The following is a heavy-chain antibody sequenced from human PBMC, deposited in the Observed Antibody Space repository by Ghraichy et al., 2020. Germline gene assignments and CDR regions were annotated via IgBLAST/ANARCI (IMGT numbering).Heavy chain of an antibody. V-gene: IGHV4-34*01. CDR3: ARTYYYGSGSSNWFDP. D-gene: IGHD3-10*01. CDR2: INHSGST. Sequence: SETLSLTCAVYGGSFSGYYWSWIRQPPGKGLEWIGEINHSGSTNYNPSLKSRVTISVDTSKNQFSLKLSSVTAADTAIYYCARTYYYGSGSSNWFDPWGQGTLVSVSS. CDR1: GGSFSGYY. J-gene: IGHJ5*02.